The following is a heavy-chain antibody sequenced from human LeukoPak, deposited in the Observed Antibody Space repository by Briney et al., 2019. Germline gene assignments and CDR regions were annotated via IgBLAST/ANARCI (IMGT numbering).Heavy chain of an antibody. CDR2: ISGSGGST. CDR1: GFTFSSYA. J-gene: IGHJ6*03. V-gene: IGHV3-23*01. CDR3: AKGTGKGYYYYMDV. Sequence: GGSLRLSCAASGFTFSSYAMSWVRQAPGKGLGWVSAISGSGGSTYYADSVKGRFTISRDNSKNTLYLQMNSLRAEDTAVYYCAKGTGKGYYYYMDVWGKGTTVTVSS.